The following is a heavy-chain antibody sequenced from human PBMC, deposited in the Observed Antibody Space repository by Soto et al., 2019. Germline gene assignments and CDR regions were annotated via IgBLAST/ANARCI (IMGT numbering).Heavy chain of an antibody. Sequence: QVQLVQSGAEVKKPGASVKVSCKASGYTFTSYGISWVRQAPGQGLEWMGWISAYNGNTNYAQKLQGRVTMTTDTSPSTAYMELRSLRPDDPAVYYCARDRVCSSTSCYEAWFDPWGQGTLVTVSS. V-gene: IGHV1-18*01. CDR2: ISAYNGNT. CDR1: GYTFTSYG. D-gene: IGHD2-2*01. J-gene: IGHJ5*02. CDR3: ARDRVCSSTSCYEAWFDP.